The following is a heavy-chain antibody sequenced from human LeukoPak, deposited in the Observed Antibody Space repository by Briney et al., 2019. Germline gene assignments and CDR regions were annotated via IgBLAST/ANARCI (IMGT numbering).Heavy chain of an antibody. Sequence: GESLKISCQVFGSSFTNYWIGWVRQIPEKGLEWMAIIYPGDSDTRYSPSFQGQVTISTDKSLNTAYLQWSSLKASDTAMYYCARGGSSGWYFWFDPWGQGTLVTVSS. CDR2: IYPGDSDT. D-gene: IGHD6-19*01. J-gene: IGHJ5*02. V-gene: IGHV5-51*01. CDR1: GSSFTNYW. CDR3: ARGGSSGWYFWFDP.